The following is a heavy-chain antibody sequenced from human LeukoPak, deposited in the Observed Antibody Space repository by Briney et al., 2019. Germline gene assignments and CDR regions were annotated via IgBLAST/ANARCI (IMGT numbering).Heavy chain of an antibody. Sequence: SETLSLTCTVSGGSINNYYWSWIRQPAGKGLEWIGRIYTRGSTNYNPSLKSRVTMSVDTSKNQFSLKLSSVTAADTAVYYCARGRHCSADMCPGGDAFDIWGQGTMVSVSS. CDR1: GGSINNYY. D-gene: IGHD2-15*01. CDR2: IYTRGST. V-gene: IGHV4-4*07. CDR3: ARGRHCSADMCPGGDAFDI. J-gene: IGHJ3*02.